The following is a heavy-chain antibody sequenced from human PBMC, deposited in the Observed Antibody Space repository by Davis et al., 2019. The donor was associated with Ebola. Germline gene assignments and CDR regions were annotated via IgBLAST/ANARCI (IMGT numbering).Heavy chain of an antibody. J-gene: IGHJ6*02. CDR3: ARRTEWSAFYYYYGMDV. CDR2: IYYSGST. D-gene: IGHD3-3*01. CDR1: GGSISSYY. V-gene: IGHV4-59*08. Sequence: MPSETLSLTCTVSGGSISSYYWSWIRQPPGKGLEWIGYIYYSGSTNYNPSLKSRVTISVDTSKNQFSLKLSSVTAADTAVYYCARRTEWSAFYYYYGMDVWGQGTTVTVSS.